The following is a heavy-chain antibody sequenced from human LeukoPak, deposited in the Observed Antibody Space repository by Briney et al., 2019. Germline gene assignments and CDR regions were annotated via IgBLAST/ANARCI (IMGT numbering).Heavy chain of an antibody. V-gene: IGHV1-69*04. CDR1: GGTFSSYA. CDR3: ARDSDTVTREYYFDY. J-gene: IGHJ4*02. Sequence: SVKVSCKASGGTFSSYAISWVRQAPGQGLEWMGRIIPIFGIANYAQKFQGRVTITADKSTSTAYMELTSLRSEDTAVYYCARDSDTVTREYYFDYWGQGTLVTVSS. CDR2: IIPIFGIA. D-gene: IGHD4-11*01.